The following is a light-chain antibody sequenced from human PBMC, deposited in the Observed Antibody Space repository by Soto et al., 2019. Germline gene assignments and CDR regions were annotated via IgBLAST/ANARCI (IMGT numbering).Light chain of an antibody. Sequence: IVFTQSPATLASFPGARVTLACRASQSVGSNLAWYQLRPGQAPRLLIYGASRRATGIPDRFSGSGSGTDFTLTISGLEPEDFAVYYCQQFGSSLYTLGQGTKVDIK. CDR2: GAS. CDR1: QSVGSN. J-gene: IGKJ2*01. V-gene: IGKV3-20*01. CDR3: QQFGSSLYT.